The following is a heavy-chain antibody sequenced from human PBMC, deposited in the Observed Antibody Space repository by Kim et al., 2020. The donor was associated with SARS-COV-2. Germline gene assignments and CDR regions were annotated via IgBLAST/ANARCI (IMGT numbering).Heavy chain of an antibody. CDR3: ARFEGIWFGELLF. V-gene: IGHV4-4*02. CDR2: IYHSGST. D-gene: IGHD3-10*01. CDR1: GGSISSNNW. J-gene: IGHJ3*01. Sequence: SETLSLTCAVSGGSISSNNWWSWVRQPPGKGLEWIGEIYHSGSTNYNPSLKSRVTISVDKSKNQFSLKLSSVTAADTAVYYCARFEGIWFGELLFWGQGTMVTVSS.